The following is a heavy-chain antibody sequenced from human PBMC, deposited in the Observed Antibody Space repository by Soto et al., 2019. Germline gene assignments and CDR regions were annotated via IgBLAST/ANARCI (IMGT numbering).Heavy chain of an antibody. Sequence: EVQLVESGGGLVKPGGSLRLSCAASGFTFSSYSMNWVRQAPGKGLEWVSSISSSSSYIYYADSVKGRLTISRDNAKNSLYLQLNSLRDEDTAVYYGARDRETRPHERDINWFDPWGQGTLVTVSS. V-gene: IGHV3-21*01. CDR3: ARDRETRPHERDINWFDP. CDR2: ISSSSSYI. J-gene: IGHJ5*02. D-gene: IGHD2-15*01. CDR1: GFTFSSYS.